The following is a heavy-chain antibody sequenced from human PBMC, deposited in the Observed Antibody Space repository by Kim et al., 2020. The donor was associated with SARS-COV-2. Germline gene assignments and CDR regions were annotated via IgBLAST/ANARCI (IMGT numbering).Heavy chain of an antibody. D-gene: IGHD5-18*01. CDR3: ARDLTYSYGYYLDY. J-gene: IGHJ4*02. Sequence: GGSLRLSCAASGFTFSRNVMHWVRQAPGKGLEWVAVILSDGSNQYYADSVKGRFTISRDNSENTLYLQMNSLRDDDTAVYFCARDLTYSYGYYLDYWGQGNLVTVSS. V-gene: IGHV3-30*04. CDR1: GFTFSRNV. CDR2: ILSDGSNQ.